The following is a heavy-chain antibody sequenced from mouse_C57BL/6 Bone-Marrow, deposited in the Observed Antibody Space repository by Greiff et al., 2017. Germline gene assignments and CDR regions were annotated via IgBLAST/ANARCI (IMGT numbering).Heavy chain of an antibody. CDR1: GYTFTGYC. CDR2: INPYNGGT. V-gene: IGHV1-19*01. Sequence: EVQLQQSGPVLVKPGASVKLSCKASGYTFTGYCMNWVKQRHGKGLEWIGDINPYNGGTNYNQKFKGKATLTVDKSSSTAYMELSSLTSEDSAVYYCARSSTTVVDAMDYWGQGTSVTVSS. J-gene: IGHJ4*01. D-gene: IGHD1-1*01. CDR3: ARSSTTVVDAMDY.